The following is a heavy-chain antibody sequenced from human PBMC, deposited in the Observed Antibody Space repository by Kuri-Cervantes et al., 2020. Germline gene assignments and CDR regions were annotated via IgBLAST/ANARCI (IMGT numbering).Heavy chain of an antibody. CDR2: INHRRST. CDR3: ARDSRDYGDYGFYMDV. Sequence: GSLRLSCAVYGGSFSGYYWSWIRQPPGKGLEWIGEINHRRSTNYIPSLKSRVTISVDTSKNQFSLKLSSVTAADTALYYCARDSRDYGDYGFYMDVWGKGTKVTVSS. D-gene: IGHD4-17*01. CDR1: GGSFSGYY. V-gene: IGHV4-34*01. J-gene: IGHJ6*03.